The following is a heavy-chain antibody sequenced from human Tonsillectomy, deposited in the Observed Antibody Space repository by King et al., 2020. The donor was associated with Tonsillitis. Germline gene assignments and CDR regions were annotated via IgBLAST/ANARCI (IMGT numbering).Heavy chain of an antibody. CDR1: GGTFSSYA. CDR3: ARLGYCSGGTGYASPHLEDV. CDR2: IIPIFGTA. J-gene: IGHJ6*02. D-gene: IGHD2-15*01. V-gene: IGHV1-69*12. Sequence: QLVQSGAEVKKPGSSVKVSCKASGGTFSSYAISWVRQAPGQGLEWMGGIIPIFGTANYAQKFQGRVTITADESTSTAYMELSSLRSEDTAVYFCARLGYCSGGTGYASPHLEDVWGQGTTVTVSS.